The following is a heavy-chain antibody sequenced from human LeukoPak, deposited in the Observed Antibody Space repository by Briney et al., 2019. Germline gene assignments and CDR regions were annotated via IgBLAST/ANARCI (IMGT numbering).Heavy chain of an antibody. CDR1: GFTFSSYS. CDR3: AREVDYVFDF. V-gene: IGHV3-21*01. D-gene: IGHD4-17*01. CDR2: ISSSGGYI. Sequence: GGSLRLSCAASGFTFSSYSMNWVRQAPGKGLEWVSSISSSGGYISYADSVKGRFTISRDNAKNSLYLQMSSLRAEDTAVYYCAREVDYVFDFRGQGTLVTVSS. J-gene: IGHJ4*02.